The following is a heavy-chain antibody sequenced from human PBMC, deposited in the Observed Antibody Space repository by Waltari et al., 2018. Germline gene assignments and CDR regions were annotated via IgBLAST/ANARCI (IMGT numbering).Heavy chain of an antibody. CDR1: GYSISSGFY. J-gene: IGHJ4*02. CDR2: IDHDGKT. V-gene: IGHV4-38-2*01. CDR3: ARVGPYAGSGYYYGPWEY. Sequence: QVQLHESGPGLVKPSETLSLTCDVSGYSISSGFYWGWIRQPPGKGLEWIGSIDHDGKTHFSPSLQSRVTISVDTSKNQFSLKLKSVTAADTAVYYCARVGPYAGSGYYYGPWEYWGQGTLVAVSS. D-gene: IGHD3-22*01.